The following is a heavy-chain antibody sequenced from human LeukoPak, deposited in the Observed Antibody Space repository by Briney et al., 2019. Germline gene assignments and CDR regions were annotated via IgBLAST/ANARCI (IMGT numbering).Heavy chain of an antibody. Sequence: GASVKVSCKASGGTFSSYAISWVRQAPGQGLEWMGGIIPIFGTANYAQKFQGRVTITADKSTSTAYMELSSLRSEDTAVYYCARSYYDSSGHGWFDPWGQGTLVTVSS. D-gene: IGHD3-22*01. CDR1: GGTFSSYA. CDR3: ARSYYDSSGHGWFDP. CDR2: IIPIFGTA. J-gene: IGHJ5*02. V-gene: IGHV1-69*06.